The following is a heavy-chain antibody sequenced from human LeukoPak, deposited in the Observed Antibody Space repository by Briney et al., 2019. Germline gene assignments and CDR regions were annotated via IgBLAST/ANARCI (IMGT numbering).Heavy chain of an antibody. Sequence: GASVKVSCKASGYTFTGYYIHWVRQAPGQGLEWMGWINPNSGGTNYAQKFQGRVTMTRDTSISTAYMELSRLRSDDTAVYYCARTRIAAAAPLLRYWGQGTLVTVSS. J-gene: IGHJ4*02. CDR2: INPNSGGT. CDR3: ARTRIAAAAPLLRY. CDR1: GYTFTGYY. D-gene: IGHD6-13*01. V-gene: IGHV1-2*02.